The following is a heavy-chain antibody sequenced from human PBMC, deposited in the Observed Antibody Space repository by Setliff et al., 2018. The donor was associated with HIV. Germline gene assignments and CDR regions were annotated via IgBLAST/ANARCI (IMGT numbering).Heavy chain of an antibody. CDR3: AKLDYYDYSGSWARKVAIDF. J-gene: IGHJ3*01. V-gene: IGHV3-23*01. Sequence: PGGSLRLSCAASGLTLSNSAMTWVRQKPGRGLEWVSLIQSGGIIYYADSVKGRFTISRDNSNNTLSLQMSGLRAEDTALYYCAKLDYYDYSGSWARKVAIDFWGRGTMVTVSS. CDR2: IQSGGII. CDR1: GLTLSNSA. D-gene: IGHD3-22*01.